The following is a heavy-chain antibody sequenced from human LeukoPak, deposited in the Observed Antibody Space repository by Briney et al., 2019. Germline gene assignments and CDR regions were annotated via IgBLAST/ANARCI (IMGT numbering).Heavy chain of an antibody. CDR1: GGTFSSYA. D-gene: IGHD5-18*01. CDR3: ARDLYSYGYEPFDY. CDR2: INPSGGST. Sequence: ASVKVSCKASGGTFSSYAISWVRQAPGQGLEWMGIINPSGGSTSYAQKFQGRVTMTRDTSTSTVYMELSSLRSEDTAVYYCARDLYSYGYEPFDYWGQGTLVTVSS. J-gene: IGHJ4*02. V-gene: IGHV1-46*01.